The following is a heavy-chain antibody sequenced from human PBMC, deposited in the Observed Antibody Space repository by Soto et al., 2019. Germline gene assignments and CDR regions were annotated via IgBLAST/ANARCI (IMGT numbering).Heavy chain of an antibody. Sequence: QVRLMQSGPEVRRPGASVTVSCKASGYTFTHKFIHWVRRAPGQGLEWMGYINPKSGDTHYSQTFRGRVSMTRDTSTDTANMGLSSLKSDDTAVYFCARVPGHKNSRGDFWGQGTPITVSS. V-gene: IGHV1-2*02. CDR1: GYTFTHKF. CDR3: ARVPGHKNSRGDF. J-gene: IGHJ4*02. D-gene: IGHD1-7*01. CDR2: INPKSGDT.